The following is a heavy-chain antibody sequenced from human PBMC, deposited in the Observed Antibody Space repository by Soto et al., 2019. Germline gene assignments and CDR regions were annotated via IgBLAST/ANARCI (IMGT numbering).Heavy chain of an antibody. V-gene: IGHV4-34*01. CDR1: GGSFSGYY. CDR3: ARSNWLDP. CDR2: INHSGTT. Sequence: PSETLSLTCAVYGGSFSGYYWSWIRQPPGKALEWIGEINHSGTTHYNPSLKSRVTISVDTSKNQFSLKVSSVTAADTALYYCARSNWLDPWGQGTLVTVSS. J-gene: IGHJ5*02.